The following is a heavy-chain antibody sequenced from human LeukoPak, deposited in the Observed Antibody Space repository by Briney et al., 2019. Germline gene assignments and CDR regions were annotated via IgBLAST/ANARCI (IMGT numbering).Heavy chain of an antibody. V-gene: IGHV1-18*01. CDR2: ISAYNGNT. D-gene: IGHD3-16*01. CDR3: ARGYRGDYPTYYFYMDV. Sequence: GASVKVSCKASGYTYPTYSFNWVRQAPGQGLEWMGWISAYNGNTNYAQKFQGRVTMTADTSTTTAYMELRSLTSDDSAVYYCARGYRGDYPTYYFYMDVWGKGTTVTVSS. J-gene: IGHJ6*03. CDR1: GYTYPTYS.